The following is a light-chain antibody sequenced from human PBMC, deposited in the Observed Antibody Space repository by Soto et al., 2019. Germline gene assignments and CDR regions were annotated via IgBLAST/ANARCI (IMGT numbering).Light chain of an antibody. V-gene: IGKV3-11*01. J-gene: IGKJ4*01. CDR2: DAS. CDR1: QSVSGY. Sequence: EIVLTQSPATLSLSPGVRATLSCRASQSVSGYLAWYQQKPGQAPRLLMYDASNRATAIPARFSGSGSGTDFTLTISSLEPEDFAVYYCQQRSNWPSTFGGGTKVEIK. CDR3: QQRSNWPST.